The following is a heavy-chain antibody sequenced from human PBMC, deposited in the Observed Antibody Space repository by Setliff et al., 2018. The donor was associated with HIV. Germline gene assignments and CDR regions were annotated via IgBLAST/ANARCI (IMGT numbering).Heavy chain of an antibody. CDR3: ARRVFPGGIGVTTVVRDYFDY. V-gene: IGHV4-39*01. D-gene: IGHD4-17*01. J-gene: IGHJ4*02. Sequence: LSLTCTVSGGSIGSSSYYWGWIRQPPGRGLEWIGSIYYSGSTYYNPSLKSRVTIFVDTSKNQFSLKLSSVTAADTAVYYCARRVFPGGIGVTTVVRDYFDYWGQGTLVTVSS. CDR1: GGSIGSSSYY. CDR2: IYYSGST.